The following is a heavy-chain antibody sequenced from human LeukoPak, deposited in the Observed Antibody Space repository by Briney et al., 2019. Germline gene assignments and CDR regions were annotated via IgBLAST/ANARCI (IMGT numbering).Heavy chain of an antibody. D-gene: IGHD4-17*01. V-gene: IGHV3-23*01. CDR3: AKEPGAAGDYGDWFAP. J-gene: IGHJ5*02. CDR1: GFTFSSYA. CDR2: ISGSGGST. Sequence: PGASLRLSCAASGFTFSSYAMSWVRQAPGKGLEWVSAISGSGGSTYYADSVKGRFTISRDNSKNTLYLQMNSLRAEDTAVYYCAKEPGAAGDYGDWFAPGGKGPLVTVSS.